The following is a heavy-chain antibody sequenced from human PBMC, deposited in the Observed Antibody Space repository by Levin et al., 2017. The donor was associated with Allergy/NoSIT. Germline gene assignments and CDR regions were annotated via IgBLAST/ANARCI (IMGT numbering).Heavy chain of an antibody. V-gene: IGHV3-9*01. J-gene: IGHJ6*02. Sequence: HTGGSLRLSCAASGFTFDDYAMHWVRQAPGKGLEWVSGISWNSGSIGYADSVKGRFTISRDNAKNSLYLQMNSLRAEDTALYYCAKMRGVAENYGMDVWGQGTTVTVSS. CDR1: GFTFDDYA. D-gene: IGHD2-15*01. CDR2: ISWNSGSI. CDR3: AKMRGVAENYGMDV.